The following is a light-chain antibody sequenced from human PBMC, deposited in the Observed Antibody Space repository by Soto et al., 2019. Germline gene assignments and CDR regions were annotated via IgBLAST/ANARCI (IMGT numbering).Light chain of an antibody. CDR2: GAS. CDR3: QQYNNWSPWT. V-gene: IGKV3-15*01. Sequence: EIVMTQSPATLSVSPGERATLSCRASQSVSNNLAWYQQKAGQAPRLLIYGASTRATGIPARFSGSGSGTEFTLTISSLQSEDFAVYYCQQYNNWSPWTFGQGTKVDIK. J-gene: IGKJ1*01. CDR1: QSVSNN.